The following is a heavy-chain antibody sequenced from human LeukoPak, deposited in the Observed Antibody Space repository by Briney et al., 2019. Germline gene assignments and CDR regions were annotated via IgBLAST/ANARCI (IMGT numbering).Heavy chain of an antibody. CDR1: GFTFNSYA. J-gene: IGHJ4*02. D-gene: IGHD3-3*01. V-gene: IGHV3-23*01. CDR3: AKAAYYDFWSGYQYYFDY. CDR2: ISGSGGST. Sequence: GGSLRLSCAASGFTFNSYAMSWVRQAPGKGLEWVSAISGSGGSTYYADSVKGRFTISRDNSKNTLYLQMNSLRAEDTAVYYCAKAAYYDFWSGYQYYFDYWGQGTLVTVSS.